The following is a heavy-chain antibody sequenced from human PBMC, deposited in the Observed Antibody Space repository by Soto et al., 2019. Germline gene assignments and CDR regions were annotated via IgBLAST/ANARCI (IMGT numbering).Heavy chain of an antibody. V-gene: IGHV3-30*03. CDR3: ASSAVAGFNWFDP. J-gene: IGHJ5*02. Sequence: GGSLRLSCAASGFTFSSYGMHWVRQAPGKGLEWVAVISYDGSNKYYADSVKGRFTISRDNSKNTLYLQMNSLRAEDTAVYYCASSAVAGFNWFDPWGQGTLVTVSS. CDR1: GFTFSSYG. D-gene: IGHD6-19*01. CDR2: ISYDGSNK.